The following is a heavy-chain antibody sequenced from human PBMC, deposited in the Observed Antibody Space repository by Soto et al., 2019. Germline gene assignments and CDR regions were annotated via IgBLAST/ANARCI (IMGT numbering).Heavy chain of an antibody. V-gene: IGHV3-33*01. CDR2: IWYDGSNK. CDR1: GFTFSSYG. J-gene: IGHJ6*01. Sequence: QVQLVESGGGVVQPGRSLRLSCAASGFTFSSYGMHWVRQAPGKGLEWVAVIWYDGSNKYYADSVKGRFTISRDNSKNTLYLQMNSLRAEDTAVYYCARRGGTIFGVVKDYYYYGMDVW. D-gene: IGHD3-3*01. CDR3: ARRGGTIFGVVKDYYYYGMDV.